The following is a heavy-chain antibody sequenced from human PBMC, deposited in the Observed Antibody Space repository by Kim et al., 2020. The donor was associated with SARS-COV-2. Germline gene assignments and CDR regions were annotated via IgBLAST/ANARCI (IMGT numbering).Heavy chain of an antibody. CDR3: ARDRSDIVVVPAAMSDYYYGMDV. CDR2: IIPIFGTA. CDR1: GGTFSSYA. D-gene: IGHD2-2*01. Sequence: SVKVSCKASGGTFSSYAISWVRQAPGQGLEWMGGIIPIFGTANYAQKFQGRVTITADESTSTAYMELSSLRSEDTAVYYCARDRSDIVVVPAAMSDYYYGMDVWGQGTTVTVSS. V-gene: IGHV1-69*13. J-gene: IGHJ6*02.